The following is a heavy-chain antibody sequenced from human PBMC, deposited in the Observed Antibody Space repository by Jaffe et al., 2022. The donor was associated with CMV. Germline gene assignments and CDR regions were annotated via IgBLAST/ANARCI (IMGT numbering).Heavy chain of an antibody. V-gene: IGHV3-11*06. D-gene: IGHD3-22*01. CDR1: GFTFSDYY. J-gene: IGHJ4*02. CDR2: ISSSSSYT. Sequence: QVQLVESGGGLVKPGGSLRLSCAASGFTFSDYYMSWIRQAPGKGLEWVSYISSSSSYTNYADSVKGRFTISRDNAKNSLYLQMNSLRAEDTAVYYCARVAGRLFQSPYYYDSSGYPDYWGQGTLVTVSS. CDR3: ARVAGRLFQSPYYYDSSGYPDY.